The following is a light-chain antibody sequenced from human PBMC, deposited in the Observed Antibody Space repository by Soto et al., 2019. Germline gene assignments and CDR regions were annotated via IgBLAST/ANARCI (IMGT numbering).Light chain of an antibody. Sequence: EAVLTQSPATLSVSPGXRATLSCRASQSVATNLAWYQQRPGQAPRLLIYGASKRAVGLPARFSGSGSGTEFTLTITSLQSEDFAVYYCQHYNNWPQTFGQGTKV. V-gene: IGKV3-15*01. CDR2: GAS. CDR3: QHYNNWPQT. J-gene: IGKJ1*01. CDR1: QSVATN.